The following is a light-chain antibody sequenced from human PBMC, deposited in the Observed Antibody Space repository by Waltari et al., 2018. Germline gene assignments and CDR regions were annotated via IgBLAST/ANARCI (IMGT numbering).Light chain of an antibody. V-gene: IGLV2-14*03. CDR2: NVS. CDR1: SSDVGAYNY. Sequence: QSALTQPASVSGSPGQSIPISCTGTSSDVGAYNYVSWYQQHPGKAPKLMIYNVSNRPSGVSNRFSGSKSGNTASLTISGLQAEDEGDYYCSSYTTSRTRVFGGGTKLTVL. J-gene: IGLJ2*01. CDR3: SSYTTSRTRV.